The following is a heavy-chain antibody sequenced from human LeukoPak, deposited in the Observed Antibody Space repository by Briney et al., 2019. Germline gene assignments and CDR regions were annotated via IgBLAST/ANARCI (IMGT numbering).Heavy chain of an antibody. Sequence: GGSLRLSCAASGFTFSSYAMSWVRQAPGKGLEWVSAISGSGGSTYYADSVKGRFTISRDNSKNTLYLQMNSLRAEDTAVYYCAKVDSDIVVVPAAIYPYYFDYWGQGTLVTVSS. CDR1: GFTFSSYA. V-gene: IGHV3-23*01. CDR2: ISGSGGST. J-gene: IGHJ4*02. D-gene: IGHD2-2*02. CDR3: AKVDSDIVVVPAAIYPYYFDY.